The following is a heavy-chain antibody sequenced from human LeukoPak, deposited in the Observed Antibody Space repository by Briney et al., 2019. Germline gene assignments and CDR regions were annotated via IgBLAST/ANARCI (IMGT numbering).Heavy chain of an antibody. CDR2: ISGSGGNT. V-gene: IGHV3-23*01. Sequence: PGGSLRLSCVASGFSFSSYAMDWVGQAPGKGLEWVSAISGSGGNTYYADSVKGRFTISRHHSKTTLFLQMNSLRAEDTAVYYCAKDLHDYGNYVGWFDSWGQGTLVTVSS. CDR1: GFSFSSYA. J-gene: IGHJ5*01. CDR3: AKDLHDYGNYVGWFDS. D-gene: IGHD4-11*01.